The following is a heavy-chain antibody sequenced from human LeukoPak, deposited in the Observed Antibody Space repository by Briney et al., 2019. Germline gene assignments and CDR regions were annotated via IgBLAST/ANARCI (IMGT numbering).Heavy chain of an antibody. D-gene: IGHD2-2*01. J-gene: IGHJ4*02. CDR2: IIPIFGTA. Sequence: SVKVSCKACGGTFSSYAISWVRQAPGQGLEWMGGIIPIFGTANYAQKFQGRVTITADESTSTAYMELSSLRSEDTAVYYCARVLRCSSTSCWYFDYWGQGTLVTVYS. CDR3: ARVLRCSSTSCWYFDY. V-gene: IGHV1-69*13. CDR1: GGTFSSYA.